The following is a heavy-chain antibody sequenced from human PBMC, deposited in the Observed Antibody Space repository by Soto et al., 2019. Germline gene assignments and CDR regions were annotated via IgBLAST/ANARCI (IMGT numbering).Heavy chain of an antibody. CDR3: ARGRWAAGLQE. D-gene: IGHD3-16*01. CDR1: SGSVSSGTYY. V-gene: IGHV4-61*01. J-gene: IGHJ1*01. CDR2: IYSSGST. Sequence: QVQLQESGPGLVKPSETLSLTCSVSSGSVSSGTYYWSWIRQPPGRGLEWIGHIYSSGSTNYNPSLQGWRTISRGPFQEPFLLVPGFGAGWDKGMVYWARGRWAAGLQEWGQGTLVTVSS.